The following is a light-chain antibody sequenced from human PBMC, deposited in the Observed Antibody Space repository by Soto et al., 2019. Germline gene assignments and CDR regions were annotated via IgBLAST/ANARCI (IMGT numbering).Light chain of an antibody. CDR2: GAS. CDR1: QYVGTR. Sequence: EIVLTQSTATLCSTPSETATLSFRASQYVGTRLAWYQHKPGQAPRLLIYGASNRATGIPDRFSGSGSGTDFTLTISRLETEDFAVYHCQQYGSSGTFGQGTKVDIK. V-gene: IGKV3-20*01. CDR3: QQYGSSGT. J-gene: IGKJ1*01.